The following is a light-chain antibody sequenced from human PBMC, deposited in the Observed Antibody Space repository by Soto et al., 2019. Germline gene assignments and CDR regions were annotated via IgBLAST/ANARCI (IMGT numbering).Light chain of an antibody. CDR3: QTYDKAPWT. V-gene: IGKV1-5*01. CDR1: QSISSW. CDR2: DAS. Sequence: DIQMTQSPSTLSASVGDRVTITCRASQSISSWLAWYQQKPGKAPKLLIYDASSLESGVPSRFSGSGSGTEFTLTISSLQPEDVATYYCQTYDKAPWTFGPGTKV. J-gene: IGKJ1*01.